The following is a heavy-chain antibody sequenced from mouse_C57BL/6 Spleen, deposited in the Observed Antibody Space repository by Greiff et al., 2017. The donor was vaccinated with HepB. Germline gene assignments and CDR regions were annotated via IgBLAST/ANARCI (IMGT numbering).Heavy chain of an antibody. CDR2: IRLKSDNYAT. J-gene: IGHJ3*01. CDR3: TGLDGPFAY. D-gene: IGHD2-3*01. CDR1: GFTFSNYW. V-gene: IGHV6-3*01. Sequence: EVQLQESGGGLVQPGGSMKLSCVASGFTFSNYWMNWVRQSPEKGLEWVAQIRLKSDNYATHYAESVKGRFTISRDDSKSSVYLQMNNLRAEDTGIYYCTGLDGPFAYWGQGTLVTVSA.